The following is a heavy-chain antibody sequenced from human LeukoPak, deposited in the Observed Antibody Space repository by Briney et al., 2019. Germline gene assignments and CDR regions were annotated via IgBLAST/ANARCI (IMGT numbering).Heavy chain of an antibody. CDR2: INPSGGST. V-gene: IGHV1-46*01. J-gene: IGHJ5*01. Sequence: ASVKVSCKASGYTFTSYYMHWVRQAPGQGLEWMGIINPSGGSTSYAQKFQGRVTMTRDTSTSTVYMELSSLRSEDTAVYYCGMDTVASNWFDPWGQGTLVTVSS. CDR1: GYTFTSYY. D-gene: IGHD5-12*01. CDR3: GMDTVASNWFDP.